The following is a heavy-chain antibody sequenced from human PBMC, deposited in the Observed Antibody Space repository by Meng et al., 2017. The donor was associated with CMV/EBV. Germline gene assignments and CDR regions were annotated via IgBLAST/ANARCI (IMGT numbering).Heavy chain of an antibody. J-gene: IGHJ4*02. CDR1: GFTFSSSA. V-gene: IGHV3-23*01. CDR2: ISASGGNT. Sequence: EVQLLESGGGLVQPGGSLRLSCAASGFTFSSSAMNWVRQAPGKGLEWVSAISASGGNTYYADSVKGRFTISRDNSKSTLYLQMNRLPAEDTAVYYCAKRAPYYFDYWGQGTLVTVSS. CDR3: AKRAPYYFDY.